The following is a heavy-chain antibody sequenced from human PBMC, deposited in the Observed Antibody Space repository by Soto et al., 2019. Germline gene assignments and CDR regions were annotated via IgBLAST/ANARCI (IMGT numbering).Heavy chain of an antibody. J-gene: IGHJ3*02. D-gene: IGHD3-3*01. CDR2: ISGSGGST. CDR3: AKDTYDFWSGYITAFDI. CDR1: GFTFSSYA. Sequence: EVQLLESGGGLVQPGGSLRLSCAASGFTFSSYAMSWVRQAPGQGLEWVSVISGSGGSTYYGDSVKGRFTISRDNYTNTVYLQMNSLRAEDTALYYCAKDTYDFWSGYITAFDIWGQGTMVTVSS. V-gene: IGHV3-23*01.